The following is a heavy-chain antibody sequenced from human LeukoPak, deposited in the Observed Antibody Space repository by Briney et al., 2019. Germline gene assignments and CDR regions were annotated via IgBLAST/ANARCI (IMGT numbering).Heavy chain of an antibody. V-gene: IGHV4-39*07. CDR1: GDSISTSNSY. CDR2: INHSGST. CDR3: ARLNRIVVVITGYDY. J-gene: IGHJ4*02. Sequence: SETLSLTCTVSGDSISTSNSYWSWIRQPPGKGLEWIGEINHSGSTNYNPSLKSRVTISVDTSKNQFSLKLSSVTAADTAVYYCARLNRIVVVITGYDYWGQGTLVTVSS. D-gene: IGHD3-22*01.